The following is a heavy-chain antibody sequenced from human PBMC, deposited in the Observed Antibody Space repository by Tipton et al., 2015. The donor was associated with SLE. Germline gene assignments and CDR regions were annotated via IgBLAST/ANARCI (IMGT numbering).Heavy chain of an antibody. Sequence: SLRLSCAASGFTFSSYAMHWVRQAPGKGLEWVAVISYDGSNKYYADSVKGRFTISRDNSKNTLYLQMSSLRAEDTAVYYCVKGIGSNCYDAFDIWGQGTMVTVSS. D-gene: IGHD6-13*01. V-gene: IGHV3-30*14. CDR3: VKGIGSNCYDAFDI. CDR2: ISYDGSNK. CDR1: GFTFSSYA. J-gene: IGHJ3*02.